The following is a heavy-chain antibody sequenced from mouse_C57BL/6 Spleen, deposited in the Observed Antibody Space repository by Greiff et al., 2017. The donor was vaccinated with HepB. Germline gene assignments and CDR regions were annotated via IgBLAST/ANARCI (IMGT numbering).Heavy chain of an antibody. CDR3: ARGYYDYDGGSFDY. Sequence: EVQLQQSGPELVKPGASVKMSCKASGYTFTDYNMHWVKQSHGKSLEWIGYINPNNGGTSYNQKFKGKSTLTVNKSSSTAYMELRSLTSEDSAVYYCARGYYDYDGGSFDYWGQGTTLTVSS. J-gene: IGHJ2*01. CDR1: GYTFTDYN. CDR2: INPNNGGT. V-gene: IGHV1-22*01. D-gene: IGHD2-4*01.